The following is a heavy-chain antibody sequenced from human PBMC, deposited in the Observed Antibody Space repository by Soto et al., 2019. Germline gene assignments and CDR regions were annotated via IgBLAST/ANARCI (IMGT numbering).Heavy chain of an antibody. V-gene: IGHV1-46*01. J-gene: IGHJ4*02. Sequence: GASVKVSCKASGYTFTNYYMHWVRQAPGQGLEWMGIINPSGGSTSYAQKFQGRVTMTRDTSTSTVYMELSSLRSEDTAVYYCARDELLRYFDYWGQGTLVTVSS. CDR1: GYTFTNYY. CDR2: INPSGGST. D-gene: IGHD3-9*01. CDR3: ARDELLRYFDY.